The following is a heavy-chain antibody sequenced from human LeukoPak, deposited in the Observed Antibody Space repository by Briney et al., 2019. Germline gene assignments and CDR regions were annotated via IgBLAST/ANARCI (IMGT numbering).Heavy chain of an antibody. CDR1: GFTFSTYA. D-gene: IGHD2-2*01. Sequence: GRSLRLSCAASGFTFSTYAMHWVRQAPGKGLEWLSLISYDGSNKYSADSVKGRFTISRDNSKSTLYLQMNNLRPEDTAVYYCATEMPYRRSTACYRPQYYYYYFMDVWGKGTTVTVSS. J-gene: IGHJ6*03. CDR2: ISYDGSNK. V-gene: IGHV3-30*04. CDR3: ATEMPYRRSTACYRPQYYYYYFMDV.